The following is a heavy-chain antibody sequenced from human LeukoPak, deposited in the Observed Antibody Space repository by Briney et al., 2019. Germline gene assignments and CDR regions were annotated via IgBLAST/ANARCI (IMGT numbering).Heavy chain of an antibody. CDR2: IYYSGST. CDR1: GGSISSYY. CDR3: ARGPPHKLPYCGGDCYFDY. V-gene: IGHV4-59*01. D-gene: IGHD2-21*02. Sequence: SETLSLTCTVSGGSISSYYWSWIRQPPGKGLEWIGYIYYSGSTNYNPSLKSRVTISVDTSKNQFSLKLSSVTAADTAVYYCARGPPHKLPYCGGDCYFDYWGQGTLVTVSS. J-gene: IGHJ4*02.